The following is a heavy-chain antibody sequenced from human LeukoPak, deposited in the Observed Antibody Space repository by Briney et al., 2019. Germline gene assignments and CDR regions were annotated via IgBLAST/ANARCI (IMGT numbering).Heavy chain of an antibody. Sequence: GGSLRLSCAASGFTSSSHAMSWVRQAPGKGLEWVSGISSNGGSTDYADSVKGRFTISRDNSKNTLYLQMNSLRAEDAAVYYCATRGYSSGWYQYYFDYWGQGTLVTVSS. J-gene: IGHJ4*02. CDR2: ISSNGGST. D-gene: IGHD6-19*01. CDR1: GFTSSSHA. V-gene: IGHV3-23*01. CDR3: ATRGYSSGWYQYYFDY.